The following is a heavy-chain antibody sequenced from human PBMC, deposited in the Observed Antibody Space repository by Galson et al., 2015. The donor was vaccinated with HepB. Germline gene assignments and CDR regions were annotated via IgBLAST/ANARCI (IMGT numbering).Heavy chain of an antibody. Sequence: SLRLSCAASGFTFSNAWMSWVRQAPGKGLEWVGRIKGKTDGGTTDYAAPVKGRFTISRDDSKNTLYLQMNSLKTEDTAVYYCTTGIRFLEWLSDFDYWGQGTLVTVSS. CDR3: TTGIRFLEWLSDFDY. J-gene: IGHJ4*02. CDR1: GFTFSNAW. CDR2: IKGKTDGGTT. D-gene: IGHD3-3*01. V-gene: IGHV3-15*01.